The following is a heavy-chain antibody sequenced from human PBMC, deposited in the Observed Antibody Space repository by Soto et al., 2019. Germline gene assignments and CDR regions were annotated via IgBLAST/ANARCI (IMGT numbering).Heavy chain of an antibody. Sequence: SQTLSLTCAISGDSVSSNSAAWTWIAQSPSRGLEWLGRTYYRSKWYNDYAVSVKSRITINPDTSKNQFSLQLNSVTPEDTAVYYCARGEGYSSSSFDYWGQGTLVTVYS. J-gene: IGHJ4*02. CDR3: ARGEGYSSSSFDY. D-gene: IGHD6-6*01. V-gene: IGHV6-1*01. CDR2: TYYRSKWYN. CDR1: GDSVSSNSAA.